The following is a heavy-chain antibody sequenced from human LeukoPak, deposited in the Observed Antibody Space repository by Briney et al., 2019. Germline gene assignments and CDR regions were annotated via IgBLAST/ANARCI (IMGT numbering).Heavy chain of an antibody. CDR3: AREPTVTTSYFDY. CDR1: GGTFSRYA. CDR2: IIPILGIT. D-gene: IGHD4-17*01. Sequence: SVKFSCKASGGTFSRYAISWVRQAPGQGFEWMGRIIPILGITNYAQKFQGRVTITADKSTSTAYMELSSLRSEDTAVYYCAREPTVTTSYFDYWGQGTLVTVSS. J-gene: IGHJ4*02. V-gene: IGHV1-69*04.